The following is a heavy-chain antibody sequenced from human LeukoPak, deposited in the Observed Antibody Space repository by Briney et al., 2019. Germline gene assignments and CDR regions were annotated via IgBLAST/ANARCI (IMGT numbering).Heavy chain of an antibody. CDR2: FDPEDGET. D-gene: IGHD6-19*01. CDR1: GYTLTELS. V-gene: IGHV1-24*01. J-gene: IGHJ4*02. CDR3: AVGCANSSGWYGPVYFDY. Sequence: ASVKVSCKVSGYTLTELSMHWVRQAPGKGLEWMGGFDPEDGETIYAQKFQGRVTMTEDTSTDTAYMELSSLRSEDTAVYYCAVGCANSSGWYGPVYFDYWGQGTLVTVSS.